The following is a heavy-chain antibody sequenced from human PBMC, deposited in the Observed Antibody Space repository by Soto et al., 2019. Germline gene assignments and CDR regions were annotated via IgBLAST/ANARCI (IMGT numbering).Heavy chain of an antibody. Sequence: EVHLVESGGGVVRPGGSLRLSCAASGFTFDDYGMSWVRQAPGKGLEWVSGINWNGGSIGYADSVKGRFTISRDNAKKSLYLQMNSLRAEDTALYHCARANDYMHGDLWGQGTLVTVSS. V-gene: IGHV3-20*01. CDR3: ARANDYMHGDL. CDR2: INWNGGSI. D-gene: IGHD3-16*01. J-gene: IGHJ5*02. CDR1: GFTFDDYG.